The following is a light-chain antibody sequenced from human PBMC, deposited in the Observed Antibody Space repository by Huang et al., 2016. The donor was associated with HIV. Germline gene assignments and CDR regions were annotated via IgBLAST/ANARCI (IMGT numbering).Light chain of an antibody. CDR3: QQYDNWPPKYT. Sequence: EIVMTQSPAALSVSPGDRVTLSCRTSQSVNTKLAWYQQKSGQAPRRLIYGASIRSTGVPARFIGSGSGTQFTLTISSLQSDDFAVYYCQQYDNWPPKYTFGQGTKLEI. CDR2: GAS. CDR1: QSVNTK. J-gene: IGKJ2*01. V-gene: IGKV3-15*01.